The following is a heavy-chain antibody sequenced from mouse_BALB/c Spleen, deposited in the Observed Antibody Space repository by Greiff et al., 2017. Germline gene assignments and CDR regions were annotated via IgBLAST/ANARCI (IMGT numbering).Heavy chain of an antibody. Sequence: VQLQQSGPGLVAPSQSLSITCTVSGFSLTSYGVHWVRQPPGKGLEWLGVIWAGGSTNYNSALMSRLSISKDNSKSQVFLKMNSLQTDDTVMYYCAREDGKGGFAYWGQGTLVTVSA. CDR1: GFSLTSYG. D-gene: IGHD2-3*01. CDR3: AREDGKGGFAY. J-gene: IGHJ3*01. CDR2: IWAGGST. V-gene: IGHV2-9*02.